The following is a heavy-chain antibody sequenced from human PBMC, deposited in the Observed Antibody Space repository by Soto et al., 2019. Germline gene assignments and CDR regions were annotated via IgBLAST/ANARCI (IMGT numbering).Heavy chain of an antibody. CDR2: INAGNGNT. V-gene: IGHV1-3*01. J-gene: IGHJ4*02. CDR3: ASADAVAADFDS. CDR1: GYTFTGYA. D-gene: IGHD6-19*01. Sequence: QVQLVQYGAEAKKPGASVTVYCKASGYTFTGYAMHWVRQSPGQRLEWMGWINAGNGNTKYSQKFQGRVTITRDTSASTAYMELSSLRTEDTAVYYYASADAVAADFDSWGQGTLVTVSS.